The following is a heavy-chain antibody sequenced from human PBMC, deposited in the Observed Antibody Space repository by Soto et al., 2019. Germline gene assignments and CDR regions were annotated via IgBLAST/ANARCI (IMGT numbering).Heavy chain of an antibody. CDR3: ARDTTPLEH. CDR1: GFSFSDSY. J-gene: IGHJ4*02. V-gene: IGHV3-11*01. CDR2: ISSGAFTI. D-gene: IGHD1-1*01. Sequence: GGSLRLSCFVSGFSFSDSYMTWVRQIPGKGLEWIASISSGAFTISYAAAVKGRFTISRDDGHNSLFLQIDSLRAEDTALYYCARDTTPLEHWGQGTLVTVSS.